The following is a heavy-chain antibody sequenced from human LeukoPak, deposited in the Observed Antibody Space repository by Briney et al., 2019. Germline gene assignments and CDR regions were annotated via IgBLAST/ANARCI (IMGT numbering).Heavy chain of an antibody. V-gene: IGHV1-69*13. CDR1: GGTFISYA. CDR3: ARVPTSSSWTLYYFDY. J-gene: IGHJ4*02. D-gene: IGHD6-13*01. Sequence: ASVKVSCKASGGTFISYAISWVRQAPGQGLEWMGGIIPIFGTANYAQKFQGRVTITADESTSTAYMELSSLRSEDTAVYYCARVPTSSSWTLYYFDYWGQGTLVTVSS. CDR2: IIPIFGTA.